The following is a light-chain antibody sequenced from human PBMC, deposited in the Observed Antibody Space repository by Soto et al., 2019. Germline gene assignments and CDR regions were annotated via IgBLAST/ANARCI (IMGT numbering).Light chain of an antibody. J-gene: IGLJ2*01. CDR2: DVR. CDR1: SSDIGGYNY. CDR3: SSYTSSSTVI. Sequence: QSALTQPASVSGSPGQSITISCTGTSSDIGGYNYISWYQQLPGKAPKFIIYDVRNRPSGVSNRFSGSRSGNTASLTISGLQAEDEADYYCSSYTSSSTVIFGGATQLTVL. V-gene: IGLV2-14*01.